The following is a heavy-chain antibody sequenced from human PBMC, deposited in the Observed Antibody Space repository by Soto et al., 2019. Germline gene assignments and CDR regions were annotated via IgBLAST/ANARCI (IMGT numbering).Heavy chain of an antibody. D-gene: IGHD2-8*01. Sequence: ASVKVSCKASGYSFTNYGISWVRQAPGQGLEWMGWISGHNGDTNYAQRFQDRVTLTRDMSTATTYMELSRLTSEDTAIYYCAADATAWQQMVPSDYWGQGTLVTVSS. V-gene: IGHV1-18*01. CDR3: AADATAWQQMVPSDY. CDR1: GYSFTNYG. CDR2: ISGHNGDT. J-gene: IGHJ4*02.